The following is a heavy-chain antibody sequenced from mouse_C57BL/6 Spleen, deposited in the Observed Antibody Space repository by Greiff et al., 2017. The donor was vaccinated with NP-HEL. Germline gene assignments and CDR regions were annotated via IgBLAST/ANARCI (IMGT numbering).Heavy chain of an antibody. Sequence: DVMLVESGGGLVKPGGSLKLSCAASGFTFSDYGMHWVRQAPEKGLEWVAYISSGSSTIYYADTVKGRFTISRDNAKNTLFLQMTSLRSEDTAMYYCARTGSSPYYYAMDYWGQGTSVTVSS. CDR1: GFTFSDYG. CDR3: ARTGSSPYYYAMDY. D-gene: IGHD1-1*01. V-gene: IGHV5-17*01. CDR2: ISSGSSTI. J-gene: IGHJ4*01.